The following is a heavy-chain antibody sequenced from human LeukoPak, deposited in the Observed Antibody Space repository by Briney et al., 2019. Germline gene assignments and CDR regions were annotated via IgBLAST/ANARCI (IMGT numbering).Heavy chain of an antibody. V-gene: IGHV3-66*01. D-gene: IGHD1-7*01. CDR1: GFTVSSNY. CDR2: IYSVGST. Sequence: GGSLRLSCAASGFTVSSNYMSWVRQAPGKGLEWVSLIYSVGSTYYADSVKGRFTISRDNSKNTLYLQMNSLRAEDTAVYYCARTGTTDYFDYWGQGTLVTVSS. CDR3: ARTGTTDYFDY. J-gene: IGHJ4*02.